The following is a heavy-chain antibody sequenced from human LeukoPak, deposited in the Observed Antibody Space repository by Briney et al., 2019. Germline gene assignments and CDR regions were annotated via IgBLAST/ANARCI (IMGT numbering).Heavy chain of an antibody. V-gene: IGHV4-59*01. CDR2: VFHTGST. D-gene: IGHD6-19*01. CDR1: GASMRTYY. CDR3: AREGQVAGTWNVFDV. Sequence: ASETLSLTCIVSGASMRTYYWSWIRQPPGKGLEWIGYVFHTGSTYYNPSLKGRVTMSLDTSRNQVSLKLTSVTAADTAFYYCAREGQVAGTWNVFDVWGQGTMVTVSS. J-gene: IGHJ3*01.